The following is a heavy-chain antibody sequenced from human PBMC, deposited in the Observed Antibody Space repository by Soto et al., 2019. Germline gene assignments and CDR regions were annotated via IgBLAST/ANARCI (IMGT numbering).Heavy chain of an antibody. Sequence: SETLSLTCTVSGGSISSGGYYWSWIRQHPGKGLEWIGYIYYSGSTYYNPSLKSRVTISVDTSKNQFSLKLSSVTAADTAVYYCARSSFDWLFSDYWGQGTLVTVSS. CDR1: GGSISSGGYY. D-gene: IGHD3-9*01. CDR3: ARSSFDWLFSDY. J-gene: IGHJ4*02. V-gene: IGHV4-31*03. CDR2: IYYSGST.